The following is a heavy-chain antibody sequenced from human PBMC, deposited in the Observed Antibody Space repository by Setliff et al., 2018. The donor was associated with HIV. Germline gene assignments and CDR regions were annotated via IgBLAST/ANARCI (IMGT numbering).Heavy chain of an antibody. Sequence: SETLSLTCSVSGASITGYYWSWIRQPAGKGLEWIGRLYPGGSTNYNPSLKSRVSMSVDTSKNQFSLKLSSVTAADTAVYYCARVQMAYAAFDVWGQGTMVTVSS. D-gene: IGHD4-17*01. CDR2: LYPGGST. CDR1: GASITGYY. J-gene: IGHJ3*01. V-gene: IGHV4-4*07. CDR3: ARVQMAYAAFDV.